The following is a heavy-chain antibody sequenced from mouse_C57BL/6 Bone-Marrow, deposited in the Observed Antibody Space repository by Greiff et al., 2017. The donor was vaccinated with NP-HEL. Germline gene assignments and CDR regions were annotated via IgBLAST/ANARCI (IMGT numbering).Heavy chain of an antibody. CDR2: IYPGGGYT. CDR1: GYTFTNYW. J-gene: IGHJ1*03. CDR3: ARGGGSSSYWYFDV. Sequence: VKLVESGAELVRPGTSVKMSCKASGYTFTNYWIGWAKQRPGHGLEWIGDIYPGGGYTNYNEKFKGKATLTADKSSSTAYMQFSSLTSEDSAIYYCARGGGSSSYWYFDVWGTGTTVTVSS. D-gene: IGHD1-1*01. V-gene: IGHV1-63*01.